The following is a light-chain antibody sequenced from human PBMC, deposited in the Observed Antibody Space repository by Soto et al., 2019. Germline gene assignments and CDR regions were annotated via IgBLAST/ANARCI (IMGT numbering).Light chain of an antibody. Sequence: DIQMTQSPSSLSASVGDRVTITCRASQDIRSDLGWFQQKPGKAPKRLIYAASTLVSGVPSRFRGSRSGTEFTLTISSLQPEDFETYYCLQNNSYPFTLGPGTKVDIK. J-gene: IGKJ3*01. CDR2: AAS. CDR1: QDIRSD. CDR3: LQNNSYPFT. V-gene: IGKV1-17*01.